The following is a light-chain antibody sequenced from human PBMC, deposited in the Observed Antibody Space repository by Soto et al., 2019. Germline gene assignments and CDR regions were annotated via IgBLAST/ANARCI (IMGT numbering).Light chain of an antibody. V-gene: IGKV3-11*01. CDR3: QHRSNWPPWT. CDR2: DAS. J-gene: IGKJ1*01. Sequence: EIVLTQSPATLSLSPGERATLSCRASQSVSSYLAWYQQKPGQAPRLLIDDASNRATGIPGRFSGSGSGTDFTLTISSLEPEDFAVYYYQHRSNWPPWTFGQGTNVEI. CDR1: QSVSSY.